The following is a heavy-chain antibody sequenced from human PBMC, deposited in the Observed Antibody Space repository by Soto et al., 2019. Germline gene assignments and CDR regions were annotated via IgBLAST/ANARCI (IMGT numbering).Heavy chain of an antibody. Sequence: ETLSLTCTVSGGSISSYYWSWIRQPPGKGLEWIGYIYYSGSTNYNPSLKSRVTISVDTSKNQFSLKLSSVTAADTAVYYCARRSSSSSPNYYYYMDVWGKGTTVTSP. CDR3: ARRSSSSSPNYYYYMDV. CDR1: GGSISSYY. J-gene: IGHJ6*03. D-gene: IGHD6-6*01. V-gene: IGHV4-59*08. CDR2: IYYSGST.